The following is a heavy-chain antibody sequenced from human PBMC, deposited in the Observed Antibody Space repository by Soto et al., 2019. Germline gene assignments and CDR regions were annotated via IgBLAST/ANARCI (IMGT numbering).Heavy chain of an antibody. V-gene: IGHV3-21*01. CDR3: ARDGGDDRSFDY. CDR1: GFTFSTYR. CDR2: ISSSSTYI. J-gene: IGHJ4*02. D-gene: IGHD3-3*01. Sequence: GGSLRLSCAASGFTFSTYRMNWVRQAPGKGLEWVSSISSSSTYIYFADSVKGRSTISRDNAKNSLSLQMNSLRAEDTAVYFCARDGGDDRSFDYWGQGTLVTVSS.